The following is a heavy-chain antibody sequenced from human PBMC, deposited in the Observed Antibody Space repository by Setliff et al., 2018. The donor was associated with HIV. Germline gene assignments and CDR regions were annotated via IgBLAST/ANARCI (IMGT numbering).Heavy chain of an antibody. CDR1: GGSISSYY. V-gene: IGHV4-59*01. Sequence: PSETLSLTCTVSGGSISSYYWSWIRQPPGKGLEWIGYIYYSGSTNYNPSFKSPVTIAVDTSKNQFSLKLSSVTAADTAVYYCARGSRGYSYAYYYYYMDVWGKGTTVTVSS. J-gene: IGHJ6*03. CDR3: ARGSRGYSYAYYYYYMDV. CDR2: IYYSGST. D-gene: IGHD5-18*01.